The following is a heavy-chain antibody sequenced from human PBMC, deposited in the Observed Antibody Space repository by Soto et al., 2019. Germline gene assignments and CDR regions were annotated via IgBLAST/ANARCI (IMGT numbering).Heavy chain of an antibody. D-gene: IGHD6-13*01. V-gene: IGHV5-51*01. J-gene: IGHJ4*02. CDR3: ARRYSSSWYYFDY. Sequence: GESLKISCKGSGYSFTSYCIGWVRQMPGKGLEWMGIIYPGDSDTRYSPSFQGQVTISADKSISTAYLQWSSLKASDTAMYYCARRYSSSWYYFDYWGQGTLVTVSS. CDR2: IYPGDSDT. CDR1: GYSFTSYC.